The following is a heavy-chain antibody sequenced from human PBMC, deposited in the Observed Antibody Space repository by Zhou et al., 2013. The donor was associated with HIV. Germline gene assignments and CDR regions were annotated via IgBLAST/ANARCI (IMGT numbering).Heavy chain of an antibody. CDR2: INPTGGSA. Sequence: QVHLVQSGAEVKKPGASVKVSCKASGYSFTTYYIHWVRQAPGQGFEWLGIINPTGGSARYSQKFQGRVSMTIDASTNTIYMDLSSLSSEDTAVYYCARDRYISTEYGMDVVGQGTTVTVSS. D-gene: IGHD4-17*01. CDR1: GYSFTTYY. CDR3: ARDRYISTEYGMDV. V-gene: IGHV1-46*01. J-gene: IGHJ6*02.